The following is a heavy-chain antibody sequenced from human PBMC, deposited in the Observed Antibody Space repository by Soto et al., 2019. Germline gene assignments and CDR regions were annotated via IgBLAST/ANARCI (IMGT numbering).Heavy chain of an antibody. D-gene: IGHD3-10*01. V-gene: IGHV5-10-1*01. CDR2: IDPSDSYT. CDR3: VISFGFGELLDPQTYGMDV. J-gene: IGHJ6*02. CDR1: GYSFTCYW. Sequence: RGESLKISCKGSGYSFTCYWISWVRQMPGKGLEWMGRIDPSDSYTNYSPSFQGHVTISADKSISTAYLQWSSLKASDTAMYYCVISFGFGELLDPQTYGMDVWGQGTTVTVSS.